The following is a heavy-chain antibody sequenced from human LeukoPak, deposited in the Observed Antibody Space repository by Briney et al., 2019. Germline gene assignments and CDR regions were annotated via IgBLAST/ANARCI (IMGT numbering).Heavy chain of an antibody. D-gene: IGHD4-17*01. J-gene: IGHJ6*03. CDR3: ARESFYDYGDGSQYFYYMDV. Sequence: SETLSLTCTVSGGSISSSSYYWGWIRQPPGKGLEWIGSIYYSGSTYYNPSLKSRVTISVDTSKNQFSLKLSSVTAANTAVYYCARESFYDYGDGSQYFYYMDVWGKGTSVTVSS. V-gene: IGHV4-39*07. CDR2: IYYSGST. CDR1: GGSISSSSYY.